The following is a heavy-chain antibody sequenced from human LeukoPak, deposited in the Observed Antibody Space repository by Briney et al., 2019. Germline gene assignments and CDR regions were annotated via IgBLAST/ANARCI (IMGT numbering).Heavy chain of an antibody. CDR2: IRSEGNSYAT. CDR1: GFTVSGNY. D-gene: IGHD3-10*01. J-gene: IGHJ6*03. CDR3: TTSGITVTVSYYYYYMDV. V-gene: IGHV3-73*01. Sequence: GGSLRLSCAVSGFTVSGNYMSWVRQASGKGLEWVGHIRSEGNSYATTYAASLKGRFTISRDDSKNTAYLQMNSLKTEDTAVYYCTTSGITVTVSYYYYYMDVWGKGTTVTVSS.